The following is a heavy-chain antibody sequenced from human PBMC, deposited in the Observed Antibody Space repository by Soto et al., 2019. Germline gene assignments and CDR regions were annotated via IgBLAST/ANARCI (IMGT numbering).Heavy chain of an antibody. CDR2: ISTHNGNT. CDR3: ARGSATAGPYYFDY. D-gene: IGHD6-13*01. J-gene: IGHJ4*02. V-gene: IGHV1-18*01. CDR1: GYTFIRYG. Sequence: ASVEVSCKASGYTFIRYGIGWVRQAPGQGIEWMGWISTHNGNTYYAQNFQGRVTMTSDTPTSTAYMELSSLRSEDTAVYYCARGSATAGPYYFDYWAQGTLVTVSS.